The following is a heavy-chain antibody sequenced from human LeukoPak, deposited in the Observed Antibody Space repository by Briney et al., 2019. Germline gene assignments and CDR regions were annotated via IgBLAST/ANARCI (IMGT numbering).Heavy chain of an antibody. D-gene: IGHD3-22*01. J-gene: IGHJ4*02. V-gene: IGHV3-48*03. CDR1: GFTFSSYE. CDR3: ARDNYDSSGYYFD. CDR2: MSRSGSTT. Sequence: GGSLRLSCAASGFTFSSYEMNWVRQAPGKGLEWVSYMSRSGSTTLYADSVKGRFTISRDNAKKSLYLQMNSLRAEDTAVYYCARDNYDSSGYYFDWGQGTLVT.